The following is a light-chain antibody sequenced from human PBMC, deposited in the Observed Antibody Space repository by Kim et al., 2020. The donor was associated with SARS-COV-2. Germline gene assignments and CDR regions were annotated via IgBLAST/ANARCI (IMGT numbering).Light chain of an antibody. CDR1: QYIFSN. Sequence: ASVGDRVTLTCRASQYIFSNLNWYQQKPEKAPNLLIYAASTLQSGVPSRFSGSKSGTQFTLAINSLQPEDFAVYYCQQTHTTPKTFGQGTKVDIK. CDR2: AAS. J-gene: IGKJ1*01. CDR3: QQTHTTPKT. V-gene: IGKV1-39*01.